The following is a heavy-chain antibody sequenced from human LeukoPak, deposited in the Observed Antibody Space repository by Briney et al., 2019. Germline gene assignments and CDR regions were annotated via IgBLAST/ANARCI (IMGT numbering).Heavy chain of an antibody. Sequence: SETLSLTCTVSGGSISSSSYYWGWIREPPGKGLEWIGSIYYSGSTYYNPSLKSRVTISVDTSKNQFSLKLSSVTAADTAVYYCARLGYISMIDGGFDYWGQGTLVTVSS. V-gene: IGHV4-39*07. J-gene: IGHJ4*02. D-gene: IGHD3-22*01. CDR2: IYYSGST. CDR3: ARLGYISMIDGGFDY. CDR1: GGSISSSSYY.